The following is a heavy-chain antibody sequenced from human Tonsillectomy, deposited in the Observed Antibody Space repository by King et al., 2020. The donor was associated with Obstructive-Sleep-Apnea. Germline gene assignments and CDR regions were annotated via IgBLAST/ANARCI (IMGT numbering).Heavy chain of an antibody. CDR2: ISWSSGGI. V-gene: IGHV3-9*01. Sequence: QLVQSGGGLVQPGRSLRLSCAASGFTFDNFAMHWVRQAPGKGLEWVSGISWSSGGIGDADFVKGRFTISRDNAKNSLYLQMNSLRAEDTALYYCAKDYSGSFSEFASWGQGTLVTVSS. D-gene: IGHD1-26*01. CDR1: GFTFDNFA. J-gene: IGHJ4*02. CDR3: AKDYSGSFSEFAS.